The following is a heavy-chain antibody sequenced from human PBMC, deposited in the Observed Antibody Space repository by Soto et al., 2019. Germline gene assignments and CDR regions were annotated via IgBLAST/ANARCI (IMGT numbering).Heavy chain of an antibody. CDR3: AKLGTNYYFDY. CDR1: GFTFSSYA. Sequence: EVQLLESGGGLVQPGGSLRLSCAASGFTFSSYAMTWVRQAPGKGLEWVSAINTGGGSTYYADSVKGRFTISRDNSKNTLYLQMNSPRAEDTAVYYCAKLGTNYYFDYWGQGTLVTVSS. J-gene: IGHJ4*02. V-gene: IGHV3-23*01. CDR2: INTGGGST.